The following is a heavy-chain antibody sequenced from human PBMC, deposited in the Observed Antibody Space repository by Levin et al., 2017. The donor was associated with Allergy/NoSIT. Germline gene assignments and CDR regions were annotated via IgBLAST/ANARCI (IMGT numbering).Heavy chain of an antibody. CDR3: AYGSGSYYYYYGLDV. D-gene: IGHD3-10*01. V-gene: IGHV3-48*01. CDR2: ISSSSSTI. CDR1: GFTFSSYS. J-gene: IGHJ6*02. Sequence: GGSLRLSCAASGFTFSSYSMNWVRQAPGKGLEWVSYISSSSSTIYYADSVKGRFTTSTDNAKNSLYLQMNSLRAEDTAVYYCAYGSGSYYYYYGLDVWGQGTTVTVSS.